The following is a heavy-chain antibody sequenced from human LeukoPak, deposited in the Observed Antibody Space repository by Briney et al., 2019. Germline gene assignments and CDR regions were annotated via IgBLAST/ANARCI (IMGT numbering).Heavy chain of an antibody. D-gene: IGHD3-3*01. Sequence: LGGSLRLSCAASGFTFNTYAMSWVRQAQGKGLEWVSGVSGSGVTTYYADSVRGRFTISRDNSKNTLYLQMNSLRAEDTAIYYCAKASSVSWNYNYYYMDVWGKGTTVTVSS. CDR1: GFTFNTYA. CDR2: VSGSGVTT. J-gene: IGHJ6*03. V-gene: IGHV3-23*01. CDR3: AKASSVSWNYNYYYMDV.